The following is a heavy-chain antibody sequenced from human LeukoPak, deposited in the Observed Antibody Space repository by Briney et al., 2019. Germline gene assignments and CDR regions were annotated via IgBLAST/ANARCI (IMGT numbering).Heavy chain of an antibody. V-gene: IGHV1-69*05. CDR3: ARGGLLWFGELLPKRGYYMDV. CDR1: GGTFSSYA. Sequence: GASVKVSCKASGGTFSSYAISWVRQAPGQGLEWMGGIIPIFGTANYAQKFQGRVTMTRDTSISTAYMELSRLRSDDTAVYYCARGGLLWFGELLPKRGYYMDVWGKGTTVTVSS. CDR2: IIPIFGTA. D-gene: IGHD3-10*01. J-gene: IGHJ6*03.